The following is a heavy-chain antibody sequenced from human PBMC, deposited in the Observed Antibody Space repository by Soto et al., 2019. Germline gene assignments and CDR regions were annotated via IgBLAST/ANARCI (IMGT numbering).Heavy chain of an antibody. CDR2: IEPSDSYT. CDR1: GYTFTNFW. J-gene: IGHJ4*02. V-gene: IGHV5-10-1*01. D-gene: IGHD1-26*01. Sequence: GESLKISCKGSGYTFTNFWISWVRQMPGKGLEWMGRIEPSDSYTNYGPSFQGHVSISVDNSINTAYLQWRSLKASDTAMYYCVSRGATYCYDPNCATDIWGQGTLVTVSS. CDR3: VSRGATYCYDPNCATDI.